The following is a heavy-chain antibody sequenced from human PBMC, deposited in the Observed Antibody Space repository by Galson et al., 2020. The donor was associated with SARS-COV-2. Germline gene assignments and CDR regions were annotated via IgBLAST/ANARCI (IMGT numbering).Heavy chain of an antibody. CDR3: ARGHRSGWALDY. V-gene: IGHV1-69*01. CDR1: GGTLRTYA. D-gene: IGHD6-19*01. CDR2: IIPIFGTA. Sequence: FSKASGGTLRTYAISWVRPPPGQGLEWMAGIIPIFGTATYAQRFQDRVTITADESTSTVFMELRSLRSEDTAVYYCARGHRSGWALDYWGQGTLVSVSS. J-gene: IGHJ4*02.